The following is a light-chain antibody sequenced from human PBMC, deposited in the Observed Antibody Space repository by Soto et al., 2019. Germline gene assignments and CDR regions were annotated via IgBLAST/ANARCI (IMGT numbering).Light chain of an antibody. CDR3: AAWDDSLNGGV. Sequence: QSVLTQSPSVSAAPGQKVTISCSGSSSNIGNNYVSWYQQFPGTAPKLLIYNNNQRPSGVPGRFSGSKSGTSASLAVSGLQSEDEADYYCAAWDDSLNGGVFGTGTKLTVL. CDR1: SSNIGNNY. V-gene: IGLV1-44*01. CDR2: NNN. J-gene: IGLJ1*01.